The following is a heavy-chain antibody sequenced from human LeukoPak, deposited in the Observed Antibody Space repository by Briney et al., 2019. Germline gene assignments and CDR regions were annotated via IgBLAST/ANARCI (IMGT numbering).Heavy chain of an antibody. J-gene: IGHJ4*02. CDR3: AKVEVGDYGDYAGFDY. CDR1: GFTFSSYA. V-gene: IGHV3-23*01. D-gene: IGHD4-17*01. Sequence: GSLRLSCAASGFTFSSYAMSWVRQAPGKGLEWVSAISGSGGSTYYADSVKGRFTISRDNSKNTLYLQMNSLRAEDTAVYYYAKVEVGDYGDYAGFDYWGQGTLVTVSS. CDR2: ISGSGGST.